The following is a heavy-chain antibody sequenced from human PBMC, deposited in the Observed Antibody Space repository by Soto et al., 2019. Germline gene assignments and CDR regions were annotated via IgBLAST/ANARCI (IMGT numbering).Heavy chain of an antibody. CDR3: ARAXILVVPAAMMGENWFDP. D-gene: IGHD2-2*01. CDR1: GGSVSSGSYY. J-gene: IGHJ5*02. Sequence: SETLSLTCTVSGGSVSSGSYYWSWIRQPPGKGLECIGYIYDSGSTNYSPSLKSRVTISVDTTRNQFSLKLRSVTAADTAVYYCARAXILVVPAAMMGENWFDPWGRGTLVTVSS. CDR2: IYDSGST. V-gene: IGHV4-61*01.